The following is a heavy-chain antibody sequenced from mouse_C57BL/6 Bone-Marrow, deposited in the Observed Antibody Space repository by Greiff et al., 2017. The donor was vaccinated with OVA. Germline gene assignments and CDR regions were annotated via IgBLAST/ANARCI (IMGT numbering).Heavy chain of an antibody. V-gene: IGHV1-69*01. CDR1: GYTFTSYW. D-gene: IGHD2-2*01. Sequence: QVQLQQPGAELVMPGASVKLSCKASGYTFTSYWMHWVKQRPGQGLEWIGQIDPSDSYTNYNQKFKGKSTLTVDKSSSTAYMQFSILTSVDSAVYYCARATMVSRYFDVWGTGTTVT. CDR2: IDPSDSYT. J-gene: IGHJ1*03. CDR3: ARATMVSRYFDV.